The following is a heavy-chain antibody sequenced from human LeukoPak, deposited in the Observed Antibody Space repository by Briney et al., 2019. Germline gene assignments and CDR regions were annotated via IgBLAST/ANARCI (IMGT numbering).Heavy chain of an antibody. J-gene: IGHJ3*02. CDR2: INTNTGNP. D-gene: IGHD1-26*01. Sequence: ASVKVSCKASGYTFTSYYMHWVRQAPGQGLEWMGWINTNTGNPTYAQGFTGRFVFSLDTSVSTAYLQISSLKAEDTAVYYCARVVGPFVLDAFDIWGQGTMVTVSS. CDR3: ARVVGPFVLDAFDI. V-gene: IGHV7-4-1*02. CDR1: GYTFTSYY.